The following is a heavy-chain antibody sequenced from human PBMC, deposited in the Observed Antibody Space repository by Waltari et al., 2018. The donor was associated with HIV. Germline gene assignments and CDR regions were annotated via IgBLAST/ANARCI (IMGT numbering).Heavy chain of an antibody. CDR1: GGSFSAYY. Sequence: QVQLQQWGAGLLKPSETLSLTCAVSGGSFSAYYWSWIRQTPGKGLGWIGEINRSGNIHQRPSLKSRLTISVDPSKNQFSLKMTSMTAADTAVYYCARGSPTLQFYDDFSGYLDAFDVWGHGTMVTVSS. V-gene: IGHV4-34*01. J-gene: IGHJ3*01. CDR3: ARGSPTLQFYDDFSGYLDAFDV. CDR2: INRSGNI. D-gene: IGHD3-22*01.